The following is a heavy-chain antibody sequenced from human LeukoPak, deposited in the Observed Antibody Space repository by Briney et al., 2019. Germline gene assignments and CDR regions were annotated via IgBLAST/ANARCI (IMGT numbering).Heavy chain of an antibody. CDR3: ARAVRRMYYFDY. V-gene: IGHV4-30-2*01. Sequence: PSETLSLTCAVSGGSISSGGYSWSWIRQPPGKGLEWIGYIYHSGSTYYNPSLKSRVTISVDRSKNQFSLKLSSVTAADTAVYYCARAVRRMYYFDYWGQGTLVTVSS. J-gene: IGHJ4*02. CDR2: IYHSGST. CDR1: GGSISSGGYS. D-gene: IGHD4-17*01.